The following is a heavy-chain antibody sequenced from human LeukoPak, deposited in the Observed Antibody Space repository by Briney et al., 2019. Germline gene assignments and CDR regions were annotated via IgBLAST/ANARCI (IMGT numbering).Heavy chain of an antibody. V-gene: IGHV4-34*01. CDR2: IRHNGGP. CDR1: GGSFSGFY. Sequence: SETVSLTCAVYGGSFSGFYWSWIRQPPEKGLEWIGEIRHNGGPNYNPSFESLVTISVDTSKNQFSLNLTSLTAADTAVYYCARGKKRQGLYDYWGPGTLATVSS. J-gene: IGHJ4*02. CDR3: ARGKKRQGLYDY.